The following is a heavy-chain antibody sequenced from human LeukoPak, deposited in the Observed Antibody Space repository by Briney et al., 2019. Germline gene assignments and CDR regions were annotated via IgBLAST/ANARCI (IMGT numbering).Heavy chain of an antibody. CDR3: ARGLYYYDSNGRTPYDY. Sequence: SVKVSCKASGGTFNSYAINWVRQAPGQGLEWMGRIIPIFGTANYAQKFQGRVSMTRNTSISTAYMELSSLKSEDTAVYYCARGLYYYDSNGRTPYDYWGQGTLVTVSS. J-gene: IGHJ4*02. CDR2: IIPIFGTA. V-gene: IGHV1-69*05. CDR1: GGTFNSYA. D-gene: IGHD3-22*01.